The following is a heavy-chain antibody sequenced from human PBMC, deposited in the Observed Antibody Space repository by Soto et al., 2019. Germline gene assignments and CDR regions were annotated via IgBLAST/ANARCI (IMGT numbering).Heavy chain of an antibody. J-gene: IGHJ3*02. V-gene: IGHV4-59*01. CDR1: GGSISTYY. CDR3: ARQAYYYDSSGYLEAFDI. CDR2: ISYLGNT. D-gene: IGHD3-22*01. Sequence: WATLSITCNISGGSISTYYWSWIRQSPGEGLEWIGYISYLGNTNYNPSLKSRVTISVDTPKDQFSLKLGSVTSADTAMYYCARQAYYYDSSGYLEAFDIWGQGTMVTVSS.